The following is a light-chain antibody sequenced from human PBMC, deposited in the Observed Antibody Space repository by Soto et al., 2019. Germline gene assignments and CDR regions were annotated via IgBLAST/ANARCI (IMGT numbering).Light chain of an antibody. J-gene: IGKJ1*01. CDR3: QQYGSSPPKT. CDR2: GAS. CDR1: QSVSSSY. Sequence: EIVLTQSPGTLSLSPGERATLSCRASQSVSSSYLAWYQQKPGQAPRLLIYGASSRATGIPDRFSGSGSGTDFTLTISRLEPEDFVVYYCQQYGSSPPKTFGQGTKVDI. V-gene: IGKV3-20*01.